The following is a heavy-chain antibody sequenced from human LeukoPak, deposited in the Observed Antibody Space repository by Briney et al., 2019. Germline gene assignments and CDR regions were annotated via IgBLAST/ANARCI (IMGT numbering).Heavy chain of an antibody. CDR1: GFTFSSYG. J-gene: IGHJ4*02. CDR2: IWYDGSNK. Sequence: PGGSLRLSCAASGFTFSSYGMHWVRQAPGKGLEWVAVIWYDGSNKYYADSVKGRFTISRDNSKNTLYLQMNSLRAEDTAVYYCARLINYDYLDYWGQGTLVTVSS. CDR3: ARLINYDYLDY. D-gene: IGHD3-10*01. V-gene: IGHV3-33*01.